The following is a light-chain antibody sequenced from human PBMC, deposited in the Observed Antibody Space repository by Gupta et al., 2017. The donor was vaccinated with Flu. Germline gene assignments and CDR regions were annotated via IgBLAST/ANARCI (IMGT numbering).Light chain of an antibody. CDR2: AAS. CDR3: RQHDNNPSWT. J-gene: IGKJ1*01. CDR1: QSIGIY. V-gene: IGKV1-39*01. Sequence: DIQLTQSPSSLSASVGDSVTITCRTSQSIGIYVNWYQHKPGKDAKLLIYAASTLQTGVPSRIMSSGAGTKYTLTIISRQPEDYATDYCRQHDNNPSWTFGHGTKVDIK.